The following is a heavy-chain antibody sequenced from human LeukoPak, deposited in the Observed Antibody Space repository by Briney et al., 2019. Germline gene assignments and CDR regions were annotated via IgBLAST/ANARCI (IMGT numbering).Heavy chain of an antibody. Sequence: PGGSLRLSCAASEFTFSNYAMSWVRQAPGKGLEWVSAISGSGGSTYYADSVKGRFTISRDNSKNTLYLQMNSLRAEDTAVYYCAKHSMVAATGYYYYYMDVWGKGTTVTVSS. D-gene: IGHD2-15*01. CDR2: ISGSGGST. CDR3: AKHSMVAATGYYYYYMDV. V-gene: IGHV3-23*01. J-gene: IGHJ6*03. CDR1: EFTFSNYA.